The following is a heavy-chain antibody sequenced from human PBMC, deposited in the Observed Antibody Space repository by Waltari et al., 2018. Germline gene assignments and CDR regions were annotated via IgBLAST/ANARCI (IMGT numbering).Heavy chain of an antibody. V-gene: IGHV1-2*02. J-gene: IGHJ6*03. CDR3: ARGPLTTRYYYYYMDV. D-gene: IGHD4-4*01. CDR1: GYTFTGYY. CDR2: INPNSGGT. Sequence: QVQLVQSGAEVKKPGASVKVSCKASGYTFTGYYMHWVRQAPGQGLEWMGWINPNSGGTNYAQKVQGRVTMTRDTSISTAYMELSRLRSDDTAVYYCARGPLTTRYYYYYMDVWGKGTTVTVSS.